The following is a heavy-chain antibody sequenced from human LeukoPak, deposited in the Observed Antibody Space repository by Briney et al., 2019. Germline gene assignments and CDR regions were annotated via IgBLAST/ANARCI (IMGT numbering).Heavy chain of an antibody. D-gene: IGHD3-10*01. CDR3: AAAMVRGVFDP. J-gene: IGHJ5*02. CDR2: ISSSGSTI. CDR1: GFTFSDYY. Sequence: GGSLRLSCAASGFTFSDYYMSWIRQAPGKGLEWVSYISSSGSTIYYADSVKGRFTISRDNAKNSLYLQMNSLRAEDTAMYYCAAAMVRGVFDPWGQGTLVTVSS. V-gene: IGHV3-11*01.